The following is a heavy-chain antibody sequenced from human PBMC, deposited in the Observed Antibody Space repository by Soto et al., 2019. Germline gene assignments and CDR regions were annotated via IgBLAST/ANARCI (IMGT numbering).Heavy chain of an antibody. V-gene: IGHV4-61*01. Sequence: SSETLSLTCTVSGGSVSSGSYYWSWIRQPPGKGLEWIGYIYYSGSTNYNPSLKSRVTISVDTSKNQFSLKLSSVTAADTAVYYCARGVKGVTMVLVSRAKYGMDVWGQGTTVTVSS. D-gene: IGHD3-10*01. CDR3: ARGVKGVTMVLVSRAKYGMDV. J-gene: IGHJ6*02. CDR2: IYYSGST. CDR1: GGSVSSGSYY.